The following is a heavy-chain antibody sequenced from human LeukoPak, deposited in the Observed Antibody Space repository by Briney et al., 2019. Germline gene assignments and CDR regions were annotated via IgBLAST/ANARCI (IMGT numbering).Heavy chain of an antibody. CDR3: ARLAYYYDSSGYINWFDP. Sequence: PSETLSLTCTVSGGSISSYYWSWIRQPPGKGLEWIGYIYTRGSTNYNPSLKSRVTISVDTSKNQFSLKLSSVTAADTAVYYCARLAYYYDSSGYINWFDPWGQGTLVTVSS. J-gene: IGHJ5*02. CDR1: GGSISSYY. CDR2: IYTRGST. V-gene: IGHV4-4*09. D-gene: IGHD3-22*01.